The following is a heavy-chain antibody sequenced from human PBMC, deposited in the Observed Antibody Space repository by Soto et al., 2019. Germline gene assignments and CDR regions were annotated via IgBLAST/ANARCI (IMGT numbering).Heavy chain of an antibody. D-gene: IGHD2-2*02. CDR1: GYVFANYW. Sequence: GESLKISCKASGYVFANYWIGWVRQLPGKGLEWMGIIYPGDSDTKYSPSLQGQVTISADTSISTAYLQWSSLKASDTAMYYCARQGLYGGDSDGMDVWGQGTTVTVSS. CDR2: IYPGDSDT. J-gene: IGHJ6*02. V-gene: IGHV5-51*01. CDR3: ARQGLYGGDSDGMDV.